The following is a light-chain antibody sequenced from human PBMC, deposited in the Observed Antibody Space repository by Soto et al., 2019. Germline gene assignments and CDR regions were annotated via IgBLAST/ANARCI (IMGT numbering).Light chain of an antibody. CDR1: SSDVGGYDY. Sequence: QSVLTQPASVSGSPGQSITISCTGTSSDVGGYDYVSWYQIHPGKAPKLMVFEVSNRPSGISYRFSGSKSGNTASLTISGLQAEDEADYFCSSYSLSTAYLFGTGTKVTVL. J-gene: IGLJ1*01. CDR3: SSYSLSTAYL. CDR2: EVS. V-gene: IGLV2-14*01.